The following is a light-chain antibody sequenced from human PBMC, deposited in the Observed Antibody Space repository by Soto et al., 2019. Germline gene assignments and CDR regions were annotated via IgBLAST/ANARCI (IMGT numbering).Light chain of an antibody. CDR3: HQYDSWT. CDR2: GAS. J-gene: IGKJ1*01. V-gene: IGKV3-15*01. CDR1: QSVSSN. Sequence: EIVMTQSPATLSVSPGERATLSCRASQSVSSNLAWYQQKPGQAPRLLIYGASTRATGIPARFSGAGSGTDFTLTISRLEPEDFALYYCHQYDSWTFGQGTKVDIK.